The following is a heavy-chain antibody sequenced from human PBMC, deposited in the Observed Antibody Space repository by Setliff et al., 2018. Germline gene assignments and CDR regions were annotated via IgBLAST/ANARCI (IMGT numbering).Heavy chain of an antibody. CDR2: ISAYTGNT. CDR3: SRSVRYCSKTTCQTASGAEL. V-gene: IGHV1-18*01. J-gene: IGHJ4*02. Sequence: GASVKVSCKASGYTFSHSGITWVRQAPGQGLEWMGWISAYTGNTNYAPKLQGRVTMTTDASTSTAYMELRGLTSDDTAVYYCSRSVRYCSKTTCQTASGAELWGQGTLVTVSS. D-gene: IGHD2-8*01. CDR1: GYTFSHSG.